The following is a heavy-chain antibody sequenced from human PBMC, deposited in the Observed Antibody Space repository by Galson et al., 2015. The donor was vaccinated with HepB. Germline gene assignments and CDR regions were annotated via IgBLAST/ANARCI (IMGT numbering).Heavy chain of an antibody. CDR1: GFTFSSYA. D-gene: IGHD6-19*01. Sequence: SLRLSCAASGFTFSSYAMSWVRQAPGKGLEWVSAISGSGGSAYYADSVKGRFTISRDNSKNTPYLQMNSLRAEDTAVYYCAKEVSLYSSGRNYFDYWGQGTLVTVSS. CDR2: ISGSGGSA. J-gene: IGHJ4*02. CDR3: AKEVSLYSSGRNYFDY. V-gene: IGHV3-23*01.